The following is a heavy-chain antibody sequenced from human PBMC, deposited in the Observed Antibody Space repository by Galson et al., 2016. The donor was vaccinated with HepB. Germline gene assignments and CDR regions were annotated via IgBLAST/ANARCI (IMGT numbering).Heavy chain of an antibody. D-gene: IGHD1-26*01. CDR3: ARDESGSHGWFNGFDS. V-gene: IGHV4-59*01. J-gene: IGHJ5*01. CDR2: IYYAGST. Sequence: SETLSLTCTVSGGSISNYYWSWIRQPPGKGLEWIGYIYYAGSTNSNPSLESRVTISVDTSKNQFSLKLSSVTAADTAVYYCARDESGSHGWFNGFDSWGPGTLVTVSS. CDR1: GGSISNYY.